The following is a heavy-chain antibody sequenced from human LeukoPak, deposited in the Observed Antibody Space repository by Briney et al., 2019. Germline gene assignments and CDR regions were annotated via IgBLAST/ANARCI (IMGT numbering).Heavy chain of an antibody. CDR3: SRENGAFSPFGY. V-gene: IGHV4-4*02. Sequence: PSGALSLTCGVSGGSITSTNWWSWVRQPPGQGLEWIGEVSLSGLTNYNPSLSSRIIMALDTSKNHLSLHLTSVTAADTAVYYCSRENGAFSPFGYWGQGYLVTVLS. J-gene: IGHJ4*02. CDR1: GGSITSTNW. D-gene: IGHD2-8*01. CDR2: VSLSGLT.